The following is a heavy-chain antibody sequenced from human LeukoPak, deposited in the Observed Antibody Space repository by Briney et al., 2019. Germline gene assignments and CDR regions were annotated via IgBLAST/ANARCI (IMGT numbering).Heavy chain of an antibody. J-gene: IGHJ4*02. D-gene: IGHD4-17*01. CDR2: IKQDGGEK. V-gene: IGHV3-7*01. Sequence: SGESLRLSCAASGFTFSRYWMSWVRQAPGKGLEWVANIKQDGGEKYYVDSVKGRFTISRDNAKNSLYLQMSSLRAEDTAVYYCVRDTDATFDDWGQGTLVTVSS. CDR3: VRDTDATFDD. CDR1: GFTFSRYW.